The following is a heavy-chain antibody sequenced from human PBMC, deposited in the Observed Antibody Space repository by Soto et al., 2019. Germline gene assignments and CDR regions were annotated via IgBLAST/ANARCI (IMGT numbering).Heavy chain of an antibody. CDR3: AKVGGRYCSSTSCRGRFDY. V-gene: IGHV3-23*01. CDR2: ISGSGGST. CDR1: GFTFSSYA. D-gene: IGHD2-2*01. J-gene: IGHJ4*02. Sequence: PGGSLRLSCAASGFTFSSYAMSWVRQAPGKELEWVSAISGSGGSTYYADSVKGRFTISRDNSKNTLYLQMNSLRAEDTAVYYCAKVGGRYCSSTSCRGRFDYWGQGTLVTVSS.